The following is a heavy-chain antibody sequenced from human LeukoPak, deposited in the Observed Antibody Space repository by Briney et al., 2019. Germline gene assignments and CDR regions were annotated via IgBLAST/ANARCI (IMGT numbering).Heavy chain of an antibody. CDR3: ARGGSGWNSDY. D-gene: IGHD6-19*01. V-gene: IGHV1-18*01. CDR2: ISPYNGNT. J-gene: IGHJ4*02. CDR1: GYTFTSYG. Sequence: GASVKVSCKASGYTFTSYGITWVRQAPGQGLEWMGWISPYNGNTNYAQKFQGRVTMTTDPSATTASMEVRSLRSDDTAVYYCARGGSGWNSDYWGQGTLVTVSS.